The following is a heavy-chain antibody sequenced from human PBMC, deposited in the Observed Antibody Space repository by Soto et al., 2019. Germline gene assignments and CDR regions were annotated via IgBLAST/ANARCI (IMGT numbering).Heavy chain of an antibody. CDR2: INPGDSET. CDR3: ARRHYSGYSYGEAFYF. D-gene: IGHD5-18*01. V-gene: IGHV5-51*01. J-gene: IGHJ4*02. CDR1: GYSFTTYW. Sequence: GESLKISCEASGYSFTTYWIGWVRQMPGKGLEWMGMINPGDSETRYNPSVQGHVTISADTSISTAYLQWSSLQASDTAMYYCARRHYSGYSYGEAFYFWGQGTQVTVSS.